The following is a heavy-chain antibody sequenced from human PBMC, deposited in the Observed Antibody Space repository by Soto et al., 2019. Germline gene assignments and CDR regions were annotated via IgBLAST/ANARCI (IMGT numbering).Heavy chain of an antibody. J-gene: IGHJ4*02. CDR2: ISSSSSYI. D-gene: IGHD3-9*01. V-gene: IGHV3-21*01. Sequence: PGGSLRLSCAASGFTFSSYSMNWVRQAPGKGLEWVSSISSSSSYIYYADSVKGRFTISRDNAKNSLYLQMNSLRAEDTAVYCCARDLILTGAIDFDYWGQGTLVTVSS. CDR3: ARDLILTGAIDFDY. CDR1: GFTFSSYS.